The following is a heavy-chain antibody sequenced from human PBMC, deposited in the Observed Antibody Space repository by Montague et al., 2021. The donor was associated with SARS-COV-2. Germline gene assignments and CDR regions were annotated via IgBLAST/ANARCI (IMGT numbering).Heavy chain of an antibody. CDR3: ARDGDEGYFFEY. J-gene: IGHJ4*02. V-gene: IGHV4-31*03. Sequence: TLSLTRTVSGASISSGSYYWNWIRQHPGKGLEWIGYIHYSGSTYYTPSLQSRVAISVDTSKNEFSLKMTSVTAADTAVYYCARDGDEGYFFEYWGQGLLVTVSS. D-gene: IGHD2/OR15-2a*01. CDR2: IHYSGST. CDR1: GASISSGSYY.